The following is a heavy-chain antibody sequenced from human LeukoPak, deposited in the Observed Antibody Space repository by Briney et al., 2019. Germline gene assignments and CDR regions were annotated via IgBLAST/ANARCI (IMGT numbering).Heavy chain of an antibody. CDR2: INHSGST. CDR1: GGSFSGYY. J-gene: IGHJ4*02. Sequence: PSETLSLTCAVYGGSFSGYYWSWIRKPPGKGLEWIGEINHSGSTNYNPSLKSRVTISVDTSKNQFSLKLSSVTAADTAVYYCARDTVGAEETGGTLSFDYWGQGTLVTVSS. CDR3: ARDTVGAEETGGTLSFDY. V-gene: IGHV4-34*01. D-gene: IGHD1-26*01.